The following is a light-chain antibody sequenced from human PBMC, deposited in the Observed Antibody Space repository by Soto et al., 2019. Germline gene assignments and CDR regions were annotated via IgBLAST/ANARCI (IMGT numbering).Light chain of an antibody. J-gene: IGKJ2*01. V-gene: IGKV1-5*03. CDR1: QSISSW. Sequence: DIQMTQSPSTLSASVGDRVTITCRASQSISSWLAWYQQKPGKAPKLLIYKASSLESGVPSSFSGCGSRTDFTLTISSLQPDDFATYYCQQYNSFPYTFGQGTKLEIK. CDR3: QQYNSFPYT. CDR2: KAS.